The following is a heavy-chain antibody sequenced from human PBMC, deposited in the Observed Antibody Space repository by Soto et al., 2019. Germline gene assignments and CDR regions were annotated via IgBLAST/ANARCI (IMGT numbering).Heavy chain of an antibody. D-gene: IGHD3-16*01. CDR3: STCPHNTIASHYLYVFDY. V-gene: IGHV3-7*01. CDR2: IRKDGSEK. J-gene: IGHJ4*02. Sequence: GGSLRLSCAASGFTFSNYWMSWVRQAPGKGLEWVANIRKDGSEKYYVDSVKGRFTISRDNAKNSLHLQMNSMRDEDTAVYYCSTCPHNTIASHYLYVFDYWGQGIQVTVSS. CDR1: GFTFSNYW.